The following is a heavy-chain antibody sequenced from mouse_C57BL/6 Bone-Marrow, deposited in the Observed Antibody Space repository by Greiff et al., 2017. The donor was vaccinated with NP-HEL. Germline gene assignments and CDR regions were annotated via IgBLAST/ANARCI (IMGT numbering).Heavy chain of an antibody. CDR1: GFTFSSYA. Sequence: EVQGVESGGGLVKPGGSLKLSCAASGFTFSSYAMSWVRQTPEKRLEWVATISDGGSYTYYPDNVKGRFTISRDNAKNNLYLQMSHLKSEDTAMYYCARDQAVTTDYFDYWGQGTTLTVSS. CDR2: ISDGGSYT. D-gene: IGHD2-2*01. V-gene: IGHV5-4*01. J-gene: IGHJ2*01. CDR3: ARDQAVTTDYFDY.